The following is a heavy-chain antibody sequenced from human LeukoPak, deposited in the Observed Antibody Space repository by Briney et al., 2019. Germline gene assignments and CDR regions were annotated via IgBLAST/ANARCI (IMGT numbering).Heavy chain of an antibody. CDR2: IYYSGNT. D-gene: IGHD5-18*01. Sequence: PSETLSLTCTVSGGSISSSSYYWGWIRQPPGKGLEWIGSIYYSGNTHYNSSLKSRVTISVDTSKNQFSLRLSSVTAADTAVYYCARGWGYMDYWGQGTLVTVSS. V-gene: IGHV4-39*01. CDR3: ARGWGYMDY. J-gene: IGHJ4*02. CDR1: GGSISSSSYY.